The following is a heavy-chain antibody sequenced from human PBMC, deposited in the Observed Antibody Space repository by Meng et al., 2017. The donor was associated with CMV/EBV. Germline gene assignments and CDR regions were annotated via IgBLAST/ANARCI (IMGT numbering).Heavy chain of an antibody. CDR1: SGFTLSGYT. CDR2: ISYDGSTE. J-gene: IGHJ6*02. Sequence: SCVASSGFTLSGYTMHWVRQAPGKGLEWVALISYDGSTEYYADSVRGRFSISRDNSKNTLYVHMNSLRPEDTGIYYCARDVTTLGYSGMDVWGQGTTVTVSS. D-gene: IGHD4-23*01. CDR3: ARDVTTLGYSGMDV. V-gene: IGHV3-30*04.